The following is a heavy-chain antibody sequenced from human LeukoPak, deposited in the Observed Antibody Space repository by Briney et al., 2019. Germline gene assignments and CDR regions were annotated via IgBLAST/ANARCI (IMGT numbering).Heavy chain of an antibody. CDR1: GGSISSYY. V-gene: IGHV4-59*01. J-gene: IGHJ5*02. D-gene: IGHD6-13*01. CDR3: ARFSVAAAGTGWFDP. Sequence: SETLSLTCSVSGGSISSYYWSWIRQPPGKGLELIGYINYSGSTNYNPSLKSRVTISVDTSKNQLSLKLSSVTAADTAVYSCARFSVAAAGTGWFDPWGQGTLVTVSA. CDR2: INYSGST.